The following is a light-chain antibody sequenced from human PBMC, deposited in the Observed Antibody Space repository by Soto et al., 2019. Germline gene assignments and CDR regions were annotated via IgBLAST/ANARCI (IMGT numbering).Light chain of an antibody. CDR3: QQTYSPKWT. Sequence: DIQMTQSPSSLSASVGDRVTITCRASQSISSYLNWYQQKPGKAPKLLIYAASSLQSGVPSRFSGSGSGTDFTLSIKSLQPEDFAVYYCQQTYSPKWTFGQGTKVDIK. CDR2: AAS. V-gene: IGKV1-39*01. J-gene: IGKJ1*01. CDR1: QSISSY.